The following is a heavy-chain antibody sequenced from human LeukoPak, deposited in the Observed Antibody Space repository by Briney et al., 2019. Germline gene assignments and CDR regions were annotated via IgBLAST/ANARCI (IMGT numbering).Heavy chain of an antibody. CDR1: GYSFTSYW. V-gene: IGHV5-51*01. D-gene: IGHD7-27*01. CDR2: IYPGDSDT. J-gene: IGHJ6*03. CDR3: ARHVSLLGTRGYYYYMDV. Sequence: GESLKTSCKGSGYSFTSYWIGWVRQMPGKGLEWMGIIYPGDSDTRYSPSFQGQVTISADKSISTAYLQWSSLKASDTAMYYCARHVSLLGTRGYYYYMDVWGKGTTVTVSS.